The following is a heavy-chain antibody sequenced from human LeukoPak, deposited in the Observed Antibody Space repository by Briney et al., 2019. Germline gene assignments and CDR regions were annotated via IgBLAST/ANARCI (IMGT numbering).Heavy chain of an antibody. CDR1: GFTFNRDW. V-gene: IGHV3-7*03. CDR3: ARVLRVGWYFDL. CDR2: IKEDGSEK. J-gene: IGHJ2*01. Sequence: GGSLRLSCVASGFTFNRDWTAWVRQAPGKGLEWVANIKEDGSEKNYVDSVKGRFTISRDSSKNTMYLQMNSLRAEDTAVYYCARVLRVGWYFDLWGRGTLVTVTS.